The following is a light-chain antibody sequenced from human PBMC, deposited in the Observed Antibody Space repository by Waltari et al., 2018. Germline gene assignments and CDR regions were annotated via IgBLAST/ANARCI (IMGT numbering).Light chain of an antibody. J-gene: IGKJ1*01. Sequence: DIVMTQSPDSLARSLSGRATCNFTASQSVLYSSNNKNYLAWYQQKPGQPPKLLIYWATTRESGVPDRFSGSGSGTDFTLTISSLQAEDVAVYYCQQYYSTPQTFGQGTKVEIK. CDR3: QQYYSTPQT. CDR2: WAT. CDR1: QSVLYSSNNKNY. V-gene: IGKV4-1*01.